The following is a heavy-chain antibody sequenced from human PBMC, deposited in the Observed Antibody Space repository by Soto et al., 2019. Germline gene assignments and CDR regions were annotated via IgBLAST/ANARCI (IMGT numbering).Heavy chain of an antibody. V-gene: IGHV4-61*03. J-gene: IGHJ4*02. D-gene: IGHD1-26*01. CDR1: GGSVSSGSNY. CDR2: IYYTGST. Sequence: QVQLQESGPGLVKPSETLSLTCTVSGGSVSSGSNYWSWIRQPPGKGLEWIGYIYYTGSTNYNPSLKSRVTISVDTSKNHFSLKLSSVTAADTAVYYCARDGSNYFDYWGQGTLVTVSS. CDR3: ARDGSNYFDY.